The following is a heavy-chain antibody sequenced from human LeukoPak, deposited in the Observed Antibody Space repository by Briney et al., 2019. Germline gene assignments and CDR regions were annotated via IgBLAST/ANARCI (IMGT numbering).Heavy chain of an antibody. CDR1: GFTFSSYW. CDR3: ARDGGPDYFFDS. V-gene: IGHV3-7*01. Sequence: GGSLRLSCAASGFTFSSYWMSWVRQAPGKGLEWVANIQRDGTEKHYVDSVKGRFTISRDNARNSLYLQMNSLGVEDTAVYYCARDGGPDYFFDSWGQGTLVTVSS. CDR2: IQRDGTEK. J-gene: IGHJ4*02. D-gene: IGHD3-16*01.